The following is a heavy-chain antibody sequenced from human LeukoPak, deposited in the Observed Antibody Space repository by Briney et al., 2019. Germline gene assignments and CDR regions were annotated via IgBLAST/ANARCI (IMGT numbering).Heavy chain of an antibody. CDR2: ISSSSSYI. D-gene: IGHD5-18*01. V-gene: IGHV3-21*01. Sequence: PGGSLRLSCAASGFTFSSYSMNWVRQAPGKGLEWVSSISSSSSYIYYADSVKGRFTISRDNAKNSLYLQMNSLRAEDTAVYYCASWSPAMVFRGYWGQGTLVTVSS. CDR3: ASWSPAMVFRGY. CDR1: GFTFSSYS. J-gene: IGHJ4*02.